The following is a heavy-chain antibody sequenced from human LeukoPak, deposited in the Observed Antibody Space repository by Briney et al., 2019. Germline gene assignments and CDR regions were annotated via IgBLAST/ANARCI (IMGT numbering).Heavy chain of an antibody. Sequence: SGTLSLTCAVYGGSFSGYYWSWIRQPPGKGLEWIGEINHSGSTNYNPSLKSRVTISVDTSKNQFSLKLSSVTAADTAVYYCAREEDGYNYWGQGTLVTVSS. CDR3: AREEDGYNY. V-gene: IGHV4-34*01. CDR2: INHSGST. J-gene: IGHJ4*02. D-gene: IGHD5-24*01. CDR1: GGSFSGYY.